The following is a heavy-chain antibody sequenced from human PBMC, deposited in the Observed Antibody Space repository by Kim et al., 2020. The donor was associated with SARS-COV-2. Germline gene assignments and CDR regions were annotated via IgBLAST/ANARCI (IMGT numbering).Heavy chain of an antibody. CDR3: ASRPGYYYYGMGV. CDR2: IYSDGTT. CDR1: GFTVSGNY. Sequence: GGSLRLSCAASGFTVSGNYMNWVRQAAGKGLEWVAIIYSDGTTYYGDSVKGRFTISRDSSKNMLYLQMNSLRVEDTAVYYCASRPGYYYYGMGVWGQGTTVSVSS. V-gene: IGHV3-53*01. J-gene: IGHJ6*02. D-gene: IGHD2-15*01.